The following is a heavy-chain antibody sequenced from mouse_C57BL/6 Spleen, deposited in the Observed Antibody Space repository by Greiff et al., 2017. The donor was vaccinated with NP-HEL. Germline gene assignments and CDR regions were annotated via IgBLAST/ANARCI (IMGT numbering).Heavy chain of an antibody. J-gene: IGHJ2*01. CDR3: TTSQLGGTLY. CDR2: IDPENGDT. CDR1: GFNIKDDY. D-gene: IGHD4-1*02. V-gene: IGHV14-4*01. Sequence: EVKLMESGAELVRPGASVKLSCTASGFNIKDDYMHWVKQRPEQGLEWIGWIDPENGDTEYASKFQGKATITADTSSNTAYLQLSSLTSEDTAVYYCTTSQLGGTLYWGQGTTLTVSS.